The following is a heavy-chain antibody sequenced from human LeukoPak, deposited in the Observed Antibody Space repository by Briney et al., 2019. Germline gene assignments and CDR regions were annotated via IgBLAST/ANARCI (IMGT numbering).Heavy chain of an antibody. CDR2: IRSDGGNK. J-gene: IGHJ4*02. CDR3: AKVGAAGTAYYFDY. D-gene: IGHD6-13*01. Sequence: GGSLRLSCAASGFTFSSYWMSWVRQAPGKGPEWVAFIRSDGGNKYYADSVKGRFTISRDNSKNTVYLQMNSLRTEDTAVYYCAKVGAAGTAYYFDYWGQGTLVTVSS. V-gene: IGHV3-30*02. CDR1: GFTFSSYW.